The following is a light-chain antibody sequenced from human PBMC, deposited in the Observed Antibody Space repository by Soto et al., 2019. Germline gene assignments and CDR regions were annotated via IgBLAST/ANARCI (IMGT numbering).Light chain of an antibody. V-gene: IGKV3-15*01. Sequence: EIVLTQSPATLSLSPGERATLSCRASQSVSSYLAWYQQKPGQAPRLLIFGSYLRATGLPARFSGSASGTEFTLTISSLQSEDFAVYYCQQYNNWPITFGQGTRLEIK. CDR3: QQYNNWPIT. CDR2: GSY. CDR1: QSVSSY. J-gene: IGKJ5*01.